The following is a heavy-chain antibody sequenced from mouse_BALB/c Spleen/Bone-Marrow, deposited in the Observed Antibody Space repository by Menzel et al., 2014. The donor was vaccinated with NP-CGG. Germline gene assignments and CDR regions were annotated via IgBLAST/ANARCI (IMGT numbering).Heavy chain of an antibody. CDR2: IAPGSGST. D-gene: IGHD2-1*01. CDR1: GYTFTSYW. Sequence: DLVKPGASVKLSCKASGYTFTSYWINWIKQRPGQGLEWIGRIAPGSGSTYYNEMFKGKATMTADTSSSTAYIQLSSLSSEDSAVYFCARFPIYYGNCGAMDYWGQGTSVTVSS. V-gene: IGHV1S41*01. CDR3: ARFPIYYGNCGAMDY. J-gene: IGHJ4*01.